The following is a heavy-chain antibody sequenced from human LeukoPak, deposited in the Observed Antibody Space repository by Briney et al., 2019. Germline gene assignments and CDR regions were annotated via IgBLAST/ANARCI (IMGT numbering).Heavy chain of an antibody. V-gene: IGHV3-21*01. CDR1: GFTFSSYS. J-gene: IGHJ6*02. D-gene: IGHD1-7*01. Sequence: GGSLRLSCAASGFTFSSYSMNWVRQAPGKGLEWVSSISSSSYIYYADSVKGRFTISRDNAKNSLYLQMNSLRAEDTAVYYCARENWNWRPHYYYGMDVWGQGTTVTVSS. CDR2: ISSSSYI. CDR3: ARENWNWRPHYYYGMDV.